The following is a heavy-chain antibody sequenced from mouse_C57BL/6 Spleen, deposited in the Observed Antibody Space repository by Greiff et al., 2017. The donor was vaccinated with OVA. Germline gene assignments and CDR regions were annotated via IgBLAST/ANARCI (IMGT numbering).Heavy chain of an antibody. J-gene: IGHJ2*01. CDR2: ISDGGSYT. D-gene: IGHD4-1*01. V-gene: IGHV5-4*01. CDR1: GFTFSSYA. Sequence: EVKLMESGGGLVKPGGSLKLSCAASGFTFSSYAMSWVRQTPEKRLEWVATISDGGSYTYYPDNVKGRFTISRDNAKNNLYLQMSHLKSEDTAMYYCAREVGRRYFDYWGKGTTRTGSS. CDR3: AREVGRRYFDY.